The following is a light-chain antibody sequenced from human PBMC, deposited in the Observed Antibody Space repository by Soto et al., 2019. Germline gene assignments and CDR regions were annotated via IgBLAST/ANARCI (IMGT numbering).Light chain of an antibody. CDR2: KAS. Sequence: DIQMTQSPSTLSASVGDRVTITCRASQSIVNYLAWYQHKPGKAPNLLIYKASNLESGGPSRFSGSGSGTEFTLTISSLQPEDFATYYCQQYNTYPLTFGGGTKVDIK. CDR1: QSIVNY. V-gene: IGKV1-5*03. J-gene: IGKJ4*01. CDR3: QQYNTYPLT.